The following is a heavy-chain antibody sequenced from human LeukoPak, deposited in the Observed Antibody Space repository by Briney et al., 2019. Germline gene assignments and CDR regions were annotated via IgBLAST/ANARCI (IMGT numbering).Heavy chain of an antibody. CDR1: GGSISSYY. Sequence: SETLSLTCTVSGGSISSYYWSWIRQPPGKGLEWIGYNYYSGSTNYNPSLKSRVTISVDTSKNQFSLKLSSVTAADTAVYYCARSDAPNYDSSGYYSLAFDYWGQGTLVTVPS. J-gene: IGHJ4*02. CDR3: ARSDAPNYDSSGYYSLAFDY. V-gene: IGHV4-59*08. D-gene: IGHD3-22*01. CDR2: NYYSGST.